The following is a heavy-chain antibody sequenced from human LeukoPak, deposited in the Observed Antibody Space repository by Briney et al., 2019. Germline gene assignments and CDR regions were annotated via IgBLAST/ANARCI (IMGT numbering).Heavy chain of an antibody. V-gene: IGHV3-48*04. Sequence: GGSLRLSCAASGFTFSSYSMNWVRQAPGRGLEWVSYISSSSSTIYYADSVKGRFTISRDNAKNSLYLQMNSLRAEDTAVYYCARDLFGYDSSGYYSPGFDYWGQGTLVTVSS. CDR2: ISSSSSTI. D-gene: IGHD3-22*01. CDR1: GFTFSSYS. CDR3: ARDLFGYDSSGYYSPGFDY. J-gene: IGHJ4*02.